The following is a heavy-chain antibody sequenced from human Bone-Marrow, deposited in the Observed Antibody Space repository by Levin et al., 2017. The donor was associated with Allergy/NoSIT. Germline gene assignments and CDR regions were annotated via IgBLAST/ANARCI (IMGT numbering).Heavy chain of an antibody. Sequence: NPSETLSLTCNVSGGSISSSSYLWGWIRQPPGQGLEWIGNTYYNGAAFYNPSLKSRVSISVDTSKNQFSLRLSSVSAADTAVYYCARHKTSGWGGLHYFGMDVWGQGTTVIVSS. D-gene: IGHD6-19*01. CDR3: ARHKTSGWGGLHYFGMDV. CDR2: TYYNGAA. V-gene: IGHV4-39*01. J-gene: IGHJ6*02. CDR1: GGSISSSSYL.